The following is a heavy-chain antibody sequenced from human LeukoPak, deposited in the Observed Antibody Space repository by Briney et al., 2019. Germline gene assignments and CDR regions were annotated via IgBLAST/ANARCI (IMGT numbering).Heavy chain of an antibody. V-gene: IGHV1-2*06. D-gene: IGHD1-20*01. CDR2: INPNSGGT. J-gene: IGHJ6*03. CDR3: ASEYNWNDPAYYYYTDV. CDR1: GYTFIDYC. Sequence: GASVKVSCKASGYTFIDYCIHWVRQAPGQGLEWMGRINPNSGGTNYAQKFQGRVTMTRDTSISTAYMELSRLRSDDTAVYYCASEYNWNDPAYYYYTDVWGKGTTVTVSS.